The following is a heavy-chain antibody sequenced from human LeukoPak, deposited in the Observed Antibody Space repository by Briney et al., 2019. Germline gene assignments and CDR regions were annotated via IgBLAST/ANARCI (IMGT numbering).Heavy chain of an antibody. D-gene: IGHD3-22*01. Sequence: GGSLSLSFAAPGLPFSSYAMSGFGKAPGKGLEWVSAISGSGGSTYYADSVKGRFTISRDNSKNTLYLQMNSLRAEDTAVYYCAKDSNGFDYWGQGTLVTVSS. CDR2: ISGSGGST. V-gene: IGHV3-23*01. CDR1: GLPFSSYA. CDR3: AKDSNGFDY. J-gene: IGHJ4*02.